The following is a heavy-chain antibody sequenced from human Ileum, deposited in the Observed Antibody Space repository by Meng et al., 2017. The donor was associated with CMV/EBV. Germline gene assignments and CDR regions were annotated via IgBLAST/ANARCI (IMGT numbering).Heavy chain of an antibody. CDR2: INKDGSGK. J-gene: IGHJ4*02. CDR1: GFTFRDFW. D-gene: IGHD1-26*01. V-gene: IGHV3-7*01. Sequence: GESLKISCAASGFTFRDFWMTWVRQAPGKGLEWVAEINKDGSGKYYVDSVRGRFTISRDNAKNSLYLQINGLRAEDTAVYYCGRDPEFGALDYWGQGMLGTVSS. CDR3: GRDPEFGALDY.